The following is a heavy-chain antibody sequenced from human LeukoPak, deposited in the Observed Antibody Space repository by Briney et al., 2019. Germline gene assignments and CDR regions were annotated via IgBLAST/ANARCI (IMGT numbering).Heavy chain of an antibody. CDR2: ISSSSSYI. Sequence: GGSLRLSCAASGFTFSSYEMNWVRQAPGKGLEWVSSISSSSSYIYYADSVKGRFTISRDNAKNSLYLQMNSLRAEDTAVYYCAREPSGYYPYYWGQGTLVTVSS. CDR3: AREPSGYYPYY. J-gene: IGHJ4*02. D-gene: IGHD3-22*01. V-gene: IGHV3-21*01. CDR1: GFTFSSYE.